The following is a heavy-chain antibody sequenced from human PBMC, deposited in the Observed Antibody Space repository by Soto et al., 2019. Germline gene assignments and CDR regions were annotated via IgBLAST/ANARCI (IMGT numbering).Heavy chain of an antibody. CDR3: ARALRDSSSGRYYYYRMDV. J-gene: IGHJ6*02. CDR1: GYTFTGYY. V-gene: IGHV1-2*02. CDR2: INPNSGGT. D-gene: IGHD6-6*01. Sequence: ASVKVSCKASGYTFTGYYMHWVRQAPGQGLEWMGWINPNSGGTNYAQKFQGRVTMTRDTSISTDYMELSRLRSDDTAVYYCARALRDSSSGRYYYYRMDVWGQGTTVTVSS.